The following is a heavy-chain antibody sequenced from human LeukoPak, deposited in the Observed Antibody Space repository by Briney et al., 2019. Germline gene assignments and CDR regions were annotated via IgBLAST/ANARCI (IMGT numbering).Heavy chain of an antibody. Sequence: GGSLRLSCAASGFTFSDYYMSWIRQAPGKGLEWVSYISSSGSTIYYADSVKGRFSISRDNSKNTLYLQMNSLRAEDTAVYYCARRAGAYSHPYDYWGQGTLVTVSS. CDR3: ARRAGAYSHPYDY. CDR1: GFTFSDYY. J-gene: IGHJ4*02. D-gene: IGHD4/OR15-4a*01. CDR2: ISSSGSTI. V-gene: IGHV3-11*01.